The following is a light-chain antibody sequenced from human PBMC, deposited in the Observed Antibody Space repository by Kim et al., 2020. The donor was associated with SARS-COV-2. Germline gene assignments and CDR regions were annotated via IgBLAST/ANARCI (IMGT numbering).Light chain of an antibody. J-gene: IGKJ5*01. V-gene: IGKV3-11*01. CDR2: DAS. CDR1: RSGSSN. Sequence: WSPGERAPLSCRARRSGSSNLAWYQQRPGQAPRLLIYDASKRAPGIPARFSGSGSGTDFSLTITSLEFEDSAVYYCQQRSDWPITFGQGTRLEIK. CDR3: QQRSDWPIT.